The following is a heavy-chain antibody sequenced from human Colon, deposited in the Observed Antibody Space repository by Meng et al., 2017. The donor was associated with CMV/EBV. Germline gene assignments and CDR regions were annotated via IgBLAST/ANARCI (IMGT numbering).Heavy chain of an antibody. D-gene: IGHD4-17*01. Sequence: SLMTPRASPGFTLSDHFMNWIRQAPGKGLEWISYISCSCTTIHHTDSVKGRITISRDNAKNSLYLQMSSLTAENAAVYYCKRETILPTGRDALDIWGQGTMVTVSS. CDR2: ISCSCTTI. CDR1: GFTLSDHF. J-gene: IGHJ3*02. V-gene: IGHV3-11*04. CDR3: KRETILPTGRDALDI.